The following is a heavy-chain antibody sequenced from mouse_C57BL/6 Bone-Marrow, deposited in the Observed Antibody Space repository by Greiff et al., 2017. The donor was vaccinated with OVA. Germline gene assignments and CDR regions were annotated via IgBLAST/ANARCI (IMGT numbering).Heavy chain of an antibody. J-gene: IGHJ1*03. CDR2: TLPGSGST. CDR3: ASHYSNYRSWYFDV. Sequence: QVQLQQSGAELMKPGASVKLSCKATGYTFTGYWIEWVKQMPGHGLEWIGETLPGSGSTNYNEKFKGKATFTADTSSNTAYMQLSSLTTEDSAIYYCASHYSNYRSWYFDVWGTGTTVTVSS. V-gene: IGHV1-9*01. CDR1: GYTFTGYW. D-gene: IGHD2-5*01.